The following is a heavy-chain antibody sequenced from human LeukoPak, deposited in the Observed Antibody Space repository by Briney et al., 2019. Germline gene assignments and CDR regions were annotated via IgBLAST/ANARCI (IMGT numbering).Heavy chain of an antibody. D-gene: IGHD6-6*01. CDR3: ARGRTYRSSSWFDP. CDR1: GCSISNYY. Sequence: SETLSLTCTVSGCSISNYYWSWIRQPPGKGLEWIGYISYSGYTNYNPSLKSRVTISVDTSKNQFSLKLSSVTAADTAVYYCARGRTYRSSSWFDPWGQGTLVTVSS. V-gene: IGHV4-59*01. CDR2: ISYSGYT. J-gene: IGHJ5*02.